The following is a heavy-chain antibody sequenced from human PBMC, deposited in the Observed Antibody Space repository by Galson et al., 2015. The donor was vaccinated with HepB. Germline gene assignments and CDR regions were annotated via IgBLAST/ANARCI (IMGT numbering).Heavy chain of an antibody. J-gene: IGHJ6*03. CDR2: ISRSSSAI. Sequence: SLRLTCAASGFTYSTYSMNWVRQAPGKGLEWVSYISRSSSAIYYADSVKGRFTISRDNAKNSLYLQMNSLRVEDTAVYYCAGSRFDFWSGYDYYMDVWGKGTPVTVSS. CDR3: AGSRFDFWSGYDYYMDV. V-gene: IGHV3-48*01. D-gene: IGHD3-3*01. CDR1: GFTYSTYS.